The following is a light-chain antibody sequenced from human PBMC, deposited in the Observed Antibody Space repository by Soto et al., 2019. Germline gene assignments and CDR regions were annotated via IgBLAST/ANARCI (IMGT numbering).Light chain of an antibody. Sequence: QSVLTQPPSASGTPGQRVTISCSGSSSNIGSNYVYWYQQLPGTAPKLLMYRNNKRPSGVPDRFSGSKSGTSASLAICGLRSEDEADYYCAAWDDSLSGSYVFGTGTKVTVL. CDR2: RNN. V-gene: IGLV1-47*01. J-gene: IGLJ1*01. CDR1: SSNIGSNY. CDR3: AAWDDSLSGSYV.